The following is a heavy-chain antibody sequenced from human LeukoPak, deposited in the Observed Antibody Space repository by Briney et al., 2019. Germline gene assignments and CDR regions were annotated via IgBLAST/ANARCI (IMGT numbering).Heavy chain of an antibody. Sequence: ASVKVSCKASGYTFTSYGISWVRQAPGQGLEWMGWISAYNGNTNYAQKLQGRVTMTTDTSTSTAYMELSSLRSEDTAVYYCATDLLKWVTMIVVDMWAFDIWGQGTMVTVSS. D-gene: IGHD3-22*01. V-gene: IGHV1-18*01. CDR3: ATDLLKWVTMIVVDMWAFDI. CDR1: GYTFTSYG. CDR2: ISAYNGNT. J-gene: IGHJ3*02.